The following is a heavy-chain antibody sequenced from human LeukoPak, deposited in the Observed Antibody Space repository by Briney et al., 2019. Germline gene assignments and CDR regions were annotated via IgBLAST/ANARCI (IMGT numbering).Heavy chain of an antibody. Sequence: GGSLRLSCAASGFTVSSNYTSWVRQAPGKGLEWVSVIYSGGSTYYADSVKGRFTISRDNSKNTLYLQMNSLRAEDTAVYYCARGRQLDIPPDYWGQGTLVTVSS. CDR1: GFTVSSNY. V-gene: IGHV3-53*01. D-gene: IGHD1-1*01. CDR3: ARGRQLDIPPDY. CDR2: IYSGGST. J-gene: IGHJ4*02.